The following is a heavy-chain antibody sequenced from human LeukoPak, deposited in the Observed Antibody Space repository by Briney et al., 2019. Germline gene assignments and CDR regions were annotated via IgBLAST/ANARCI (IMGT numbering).Heavy chain of an antibody. CDR3: ARLVPALWYFDL. CDR1: GGSISSGSYY. D-gene: IGHD6-13*01. Sequence: SETLSLTCTVSGGSISSGSYYWSWIRQPAGKGLEWIGRIYTSGSTNYNSSLKSRVTISVDTSKNQFSLKRSSVTAADTAVYYCARLVPALWYFDLWGRGTLVTVSS. CDR2: IYTSGST. J-gene: IGHJ2*01. V-gene: IGHV4-61*02.